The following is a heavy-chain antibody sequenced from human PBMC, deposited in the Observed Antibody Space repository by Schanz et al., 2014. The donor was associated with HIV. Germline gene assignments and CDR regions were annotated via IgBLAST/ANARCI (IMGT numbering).Heavy chain of an antibody. D-gene: IGHD6-6*01. V-gene: IGHV3-23*01. CDR2: ISESGGRT. CDR1: GFTFNNYA. J-gene: IGHJ4*02. CDR3: AKGWRGYSISSWVDY. Sequence: EVQLLESAGGLVQPGGSLRLSCAASGFTFNNYAMTWVRQAPGKGLEWVSSISESGGRTYYADSVNGRFTISRDNSKNTLYLQMNSLRADDTAVYYCAKGWRGYSISSWVDYWGQGSLVTVSS.